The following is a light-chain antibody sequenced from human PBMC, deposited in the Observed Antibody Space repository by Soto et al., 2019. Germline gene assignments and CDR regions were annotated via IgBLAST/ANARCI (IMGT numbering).Light chain of an antibody. V-gene: IGKV3-20*01. J-gene: IGKJ5*01. CDR3: QQYGSAPPIT. CDR1: HIVSTSY. Sequence: EIVLTQSTGALSLSPGERATLSCRASHIVSTSYLAWYQQKPGQAPRLLIYGASSSATGIPDRYSGSGSGTDFPITISSLEPEDFAVYYCQQYGSAPPITFGQGTRLEIK. CDR2: GAS.